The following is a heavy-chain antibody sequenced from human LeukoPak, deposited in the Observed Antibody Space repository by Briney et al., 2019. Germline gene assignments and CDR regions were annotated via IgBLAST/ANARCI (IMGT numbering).Heavy chain of an antibody. CDR2: ISAYNGNT. D-gene: IGHD2-2*01. Sequence: ASVKVSCKTSGYTFTSYGVSWVRQAPGQGLEWKGWISAYNGNTDYAQTFQGRVTMTTDTSTSTAYMELRSLRSDDTAMYYCARVMAYCSSASCHDYWGQGTLVTVSS. J-gene: IGHJ4*02. CDR3: ARVMAYCSSASCHDY. V-gene: IGHV1-18*01. CDR1: GYTFTSYG.